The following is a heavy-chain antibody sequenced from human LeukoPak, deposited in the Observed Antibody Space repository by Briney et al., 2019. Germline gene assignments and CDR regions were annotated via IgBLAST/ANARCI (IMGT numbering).Heavy chain of an antibody. D-gene: IGHD3-10*01. CDR2: INHSGST. CDR3: ARGKCIYGYWYFDV. CDR1: GGSFSGYY. V-gene: IGHV4-34*01. Sequence: SETVSLTCAVYGGSFSGYYWSWIRQPPGKGLEWIGEINHSGSTNYNPSLKSRVTISEDTSKNQFSLTLSSVTAADTAVYYCARGKCIYGYWYFDVARRATLVTVSS. J-gene: IGHJ2*01.